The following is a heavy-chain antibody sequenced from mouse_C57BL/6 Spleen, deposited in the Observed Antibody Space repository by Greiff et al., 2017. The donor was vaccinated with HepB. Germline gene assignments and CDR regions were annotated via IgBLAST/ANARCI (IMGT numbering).Heavy chain of an antibody. Sequence: EVQLQQSVAELVRPGASVKLSCTASGFNIKNTYMHWVKQRPEQGLEWIGRIDPANGNNKYAPKFQGKATITADTSSNTAYLQLSSLTSEDTAIYYWAPSASSGYGFAYWGQGTLVTVSA. CDR2: IDPANGNN. CDR1: GFNIKNTY. D-gene: IGHD3-2*02. CDR3: APSASSGYGFAY. J-gene: IGHJ3*01. V-gene: IGHV14-3*01.